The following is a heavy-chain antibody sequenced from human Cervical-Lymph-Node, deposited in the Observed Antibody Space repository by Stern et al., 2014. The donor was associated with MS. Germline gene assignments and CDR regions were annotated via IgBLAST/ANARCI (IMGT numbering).Heavy chain of an antibody. J-gene: IGHJ6*02. CDR1: GFSISRSGVG. CDR3: SYILNGVDV. V-gene: IGHV2-5*02. Sequence: QITLKESGPTLVKPTQTLTLTCTFSGFSISRSGVGVGWVRQPPGKAPEWLALVYWDDDKRYSPSLKSRLTITKDTSKNQVVLTMTDMDPVDTGTYYCSYILNGVDVWGQGTTVTVSS. CDR2: VYWDDDK.